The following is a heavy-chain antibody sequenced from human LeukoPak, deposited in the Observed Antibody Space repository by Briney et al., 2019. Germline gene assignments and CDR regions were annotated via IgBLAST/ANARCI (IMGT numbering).Heavy chain of an antibody. CDR2: MNPNSGNT. Sequence: ASVKVSCKASGYTFTSYDINWVRQATGQGLEWMGWMNPNSGNTGYAQKFQGRVTITRNTSISTAYMELSSLRSEDTAVYYCARGKYSSSWTYYYYYYYMDVWGKGTTVTVSS. CDR3: ARGKYSSSWTYYYYYYYMDV. J-gene: IGHJ6*03. D-gene: IGHD6-13*01. CDR1: GYTFTSYD. V-gene: IGHV1-8*03.